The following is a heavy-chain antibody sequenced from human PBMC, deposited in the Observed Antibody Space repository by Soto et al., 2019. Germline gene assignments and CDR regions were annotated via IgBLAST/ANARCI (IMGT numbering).Heavy chain of an antibody. D-gene: IGHD6-13*01. J-gene: IGHJ5*02. CDR1: GGTFTSYA. V-gene: IGHV1-69*01. CDR2: IIPIFGTA. Sequence: QVQLVQSGPEVKKPGPSVKVSCKASGGTFTSYAISWVRQAPGQGLEWMGGIIPIFGTANYAQKFQGRVTLTADESTSTAYLELRRLRCVDTAVYYCARGVGGIAAGGREPTRGYNGFDPWGQGTLVTVSS. CDR3: ARGVGGIAAGGREPTRGYNGFDP.